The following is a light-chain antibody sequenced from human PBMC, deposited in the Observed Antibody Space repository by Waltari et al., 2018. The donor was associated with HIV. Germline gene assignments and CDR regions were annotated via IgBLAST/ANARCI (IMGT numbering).Light chain of an antibody. V-gene: IGLV1-51*01. CDR3: ETWDSSLNAAM. CDR1: SSNIGKNS. Sequence: QSVLTQPPSVSAAPGQRVTISCSGRSSNIGKNSVSWYQQFPGTAPKPLIYDSNKRPSGIPDRFSGSKSGTSATLGSAGLQTGDEADYYCETWDSSLNAAMFGGGTKLTVL. CDR2: DSN. J-gene: IGLJ3*02.